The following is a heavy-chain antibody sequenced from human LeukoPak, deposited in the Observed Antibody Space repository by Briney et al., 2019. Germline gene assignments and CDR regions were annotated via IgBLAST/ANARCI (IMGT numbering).Heavy chain of an antibody. J-gene: IGHJ4*02. CDR1: GGSFTDNY. V-gene: IGHV4-34*01. CDR2: INHSGST. Sequence: SETLSLTCAVYGGSFTDNYWSWIRQPPGKGLEWIGEINHSGSTNFNPSLKSRVTILVDASKNQFSLKLNSVTAADTAVHYCATIINGEDDYWGQGTLVTVSS. CDR3: ATIINGEDDY. D-gene: IGHD4-17*01.